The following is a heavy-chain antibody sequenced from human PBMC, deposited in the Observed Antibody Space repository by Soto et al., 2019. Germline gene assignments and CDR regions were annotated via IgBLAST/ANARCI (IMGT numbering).Heavy chain of an antibody. CDR2: IKSKTDGGTT. CDR1: GFTFSNAW. J-gene: IGHJ3*02. V-gene: IGHV3-15*07. D-gene: IGHD3-22*01. CDR3: TTDAPYYYDSSGYYWGNVVAFDI. Sequence: GGSLTLSCAASGFTFSNAWMNWVRQAPGKGLEWVGRIKSKTDGGTTDYAAPVKGRFTISRDDSKNTLYLQMNSLKTEDTAVYYCTTDAPYYYDSSGYYWGNVVAFDIWGQGTMVTVSS.